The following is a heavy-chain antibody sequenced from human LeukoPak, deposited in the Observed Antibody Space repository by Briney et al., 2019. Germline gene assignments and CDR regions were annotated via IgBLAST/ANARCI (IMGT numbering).Heavy chain of an antibody. V-gene: IGHV1-18*01. J-gene: IGHJ6*03. Sequence: ASVEVSCKASGYTFTSYGISWVRQAPGQGLEWMGWTSAYNGNTNYAQKLQGRVTMTTDTSTSTAYMELRSLRSDDTAVYYCARLPAVADYYYYYYMDVWGKGTTVTVSS. CDR1: GYTFTSYG. CDR3: ARLPAVADYYYYYYMDV. D-gene: IGHD6-19*01. CDR2: TSAYNGNT.